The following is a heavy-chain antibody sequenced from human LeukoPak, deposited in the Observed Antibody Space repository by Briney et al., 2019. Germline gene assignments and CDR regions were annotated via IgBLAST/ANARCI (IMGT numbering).Heavy chain of an antibody. D-gene: IGHD3-22*01. CDR2: INTNTGNP. V-gene: IGHV7-4-1*02. CDR3: ATHYYDSSGYYYYDAFDI. Sequence: ASVKVSCKASGYTFTNYAMNWVRQAPGQGLEWMGWINTNTGNPTYAQGFTGRFVFSLDTSVSTAYLQISSLKAEDTAVYYCATHYYDSSGYYYYDAFDIWGQGTMVTVSS. CDR1: GYTFTNYA. J-gene: IGHJ3*02.